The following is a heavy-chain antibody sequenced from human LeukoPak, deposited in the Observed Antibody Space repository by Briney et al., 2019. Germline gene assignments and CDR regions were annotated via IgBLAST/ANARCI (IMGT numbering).Heavy chain of an antibody. V-gene: IGHV4-31*03. CDR2: IYYSGST. Sequence: SQTLSLTCTVSGGSISSGGYYWSWIRQHPGKGLEWIGYIYYSGSTYYNPSLKSRVTISVDTSKNQFSLKLSSVTAADTAVYYCAREGAAAAEQGWFDPWGQGTLVTVSS. CDR1: GGSISSGGYY. J-gene: IGHJ5*02. D-gene: IGHD6-13*01. CDR3: AREGAAAAEQGWFDP.